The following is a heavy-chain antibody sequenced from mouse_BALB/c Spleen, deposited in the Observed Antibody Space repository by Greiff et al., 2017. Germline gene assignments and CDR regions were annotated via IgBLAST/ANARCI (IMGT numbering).Heavy chain of an antibody. Sequence: VQLQQSGAELVRPGTSVKVSCKASGYAFTNYLIEWVKQRPGQGLEWIGVINPGSGGTNYNEKFKGKATLTADKSSSTAYMQLSSLTSDDSAVYFCARFHYYGSKGFAYWGQGTLVTVSA. D-gene: IGHD1-1*01. CDR3: ARFHYYGSKGFAY. CDR1: GYAFTNYL. J-gene: IGHJ3*01. V-gene: IGHV1-54*01. CDR2: INPGSGGT.